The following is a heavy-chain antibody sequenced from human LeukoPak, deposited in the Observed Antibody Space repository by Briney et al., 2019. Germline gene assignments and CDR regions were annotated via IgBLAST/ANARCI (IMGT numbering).Heavy chain of an antibody. Sequence: SETLSLTCTVSGGSISSSSYYWGWIRQPPGKGLEWIGSIYYSGSTYYNPSLKSRVTISVDTSKNQFSLKLSSVTAADTAVYCCARHTLDCSGGSCYSFDAFDIWGQGTMVTVSS. CDR1: GGSISSSSYY. V-gene: IGHV4-39*01. CDR2: IYYSGST. D-gene: IGHD2-15*01. J-gene: IGHJ3*02. CDR3: ARHTLDCSGGSCYSFDAFDI.